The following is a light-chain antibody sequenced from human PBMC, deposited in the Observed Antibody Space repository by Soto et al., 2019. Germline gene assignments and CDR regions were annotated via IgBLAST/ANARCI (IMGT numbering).Light chain of an antibody. CDR2: DVS. CDR1: SSDVGAYNY. CDR3: CSYAGSYTLL. J-gene: IGLJ2*01. V-gene: IGLV2-11*01. Sequence: QSALTQPRSVSGSPGQSVTISCTGTSSDVGAYNYVSWFQQHPGKAPKLMMSDVSKRPSGVPDRFSGSKSGTTASLTISGLQAEDEADYYCCSYAGSYTLLFGGGIKVTVL.